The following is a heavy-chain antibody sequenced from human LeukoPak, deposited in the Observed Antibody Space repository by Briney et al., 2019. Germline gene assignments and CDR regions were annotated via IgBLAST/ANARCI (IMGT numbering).Heavy chain of an antibody. V-gene: IGHV1-8*01. Sequence: ASVKVSCKASGYTFTSYDINWVRQATGQGLEWMGWMNPNSGNAGYAQKFQGRVTMTRNTSISTAYMELSSLRSDDTAVYYCARATWATSHCFPWGQGTLVTVSS. CDR3: ARATWATSHCFP. D-gene: IGHD2-2*01. J-gene: IGHJ4*02. CDR2: MNPNSGNA. CDR1: GYTFTSYD.